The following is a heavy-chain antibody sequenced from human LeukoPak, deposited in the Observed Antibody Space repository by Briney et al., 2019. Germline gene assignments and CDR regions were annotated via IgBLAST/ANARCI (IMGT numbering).Heavy chain of an antibody. D-gene: IGHD6-19*01. CDR2: VSWNSGSI. V-gene: IGHV3-9*03. Sequence: GGSLRLSCAASGFTFDDYAMHWVRQAPGKGLEWVSGVSWNSGSIGYADSVKGRFTISRDNAKNSLYPQMNSLRAEDMALYYCAKAVAPYYYMDVWGKGTTVTVSS. CDR1: GFTFDDYA. J-gene: IGHJ6*03. CDR3: AKAVAPYYYMDV.